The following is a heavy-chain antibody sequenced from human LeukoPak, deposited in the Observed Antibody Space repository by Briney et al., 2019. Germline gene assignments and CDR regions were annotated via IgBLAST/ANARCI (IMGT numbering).Heavy chain of an antibody. D-gene: IGHD2/OR15-2a*01. Sequence: GRLLRLSCVASGFTFSTYAMHWVRQAPGTGLEWVAVISYDGTNKYYADSLKGRFTISRDNSKNTMYLQVNSLRPGDTAVYYCAKDFYDTSANGAFDIWGHGTMVSVSS. V-gene: IGHV3-30*18. CDR2: ISYDGTNK. CDR3: AKDFYDTSANGAFDI. CDR1: GFTFSTYA. J-gene: IGHJ3*02.